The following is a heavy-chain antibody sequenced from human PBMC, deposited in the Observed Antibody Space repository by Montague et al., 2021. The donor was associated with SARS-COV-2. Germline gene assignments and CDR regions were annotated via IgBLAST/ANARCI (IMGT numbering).Heavy chain of an antibody. J-gene: IGHJ4*02. V-gene: IGHV3-30*09. CDR3: ARVKTGPYVPIDF. D-gene: IGHD1-1*01. CDR1: GFTFTSYS. CDR2: VSFNGAKQ. Sequence: SLRLSCAASGFTFTSYSMHWVRQAPGKGLEWLASVSFNGAKQYYXDSVNGRFAISRDNSKNTLFLQMNSLRAEDTAVYFCARVKTGPYVPIDFWGQGTLVTVSS.